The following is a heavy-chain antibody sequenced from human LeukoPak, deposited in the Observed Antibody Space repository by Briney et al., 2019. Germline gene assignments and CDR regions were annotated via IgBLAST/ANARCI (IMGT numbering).Heavy chain of an antibody. CDR3: AKAKETSSGWYLPTPDY. V-gene: IGHV3-30*18. CDR2: ISYDGSNK. J-gene: IGHJ4*02. D-gene: IGHD6-19*01. Sequence: GGSLRLSCAASGFTFSSYGVHWVRQAPGKGLEWVAVISYDGSNKYYADSVKGRFTISRDNSKNTLYLQMDSLRAEDTAVYYCAKAKETSSGWYLPTPDYWGQGTLVTVSS. CDR1: GFTFSSYG.